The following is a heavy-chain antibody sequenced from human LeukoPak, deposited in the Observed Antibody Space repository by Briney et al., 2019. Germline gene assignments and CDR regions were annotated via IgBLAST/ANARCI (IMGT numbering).Heavy chain of an antibody. CDR2: INTDGRIT. J-gene: IGHJ4*02. Sequence: GGSRGLSLEAPGFTLTSYWWHGFGKPPGKGLLWVSRINTDGRITSYADSVKGRFTISRDNARNTLYLQMNSLRAEDTAVYYCARDLTGEKDFWGQGTLVTVSS. D-gene: IGHD7-27*01. V-gene: IGHV3-74*01. CDR1: GFTLTSYW. CDR3: ARDLTGEKDF.